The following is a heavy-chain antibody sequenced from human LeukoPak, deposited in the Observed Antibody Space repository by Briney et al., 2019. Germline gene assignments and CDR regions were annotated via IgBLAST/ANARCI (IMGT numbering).Heavy chain of an antibody. CDR2: IKQDGSEK. V-gene: IGHV3-7*01. J-gene: IGHJ4*02. CDR3: ARTPYYDFWSGYYADY. CDR1: GFTFSSYW. Sequence: GGSLRLSCAASGFTFSSYWMSWVRQAPGKRLEWVANIKQDGSEKYYVDSVKGRFTISRDNAKNSLYLQMNSLRAEDTAVYYCARTPYYDFWSGYYADYWGQGTLVTVSS. D-gene: IGHD3-3*01.